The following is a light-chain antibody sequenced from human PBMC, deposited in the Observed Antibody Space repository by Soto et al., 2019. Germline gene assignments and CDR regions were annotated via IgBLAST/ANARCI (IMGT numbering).Light chain of an antibody. CDR1: QSVSSN. Sequence: IVMTQSPATLSVSPGERAALSCRASQSVSSNFAWYQQKPGQAPRLLIYGASTRATGIPARFSGSGSGTYFTLTISSLQSEDFAVYYCQQYNNWPYTFGQGTKLEIK. CDR2: GAS. J-gene: IGKJ2*01. V-gene: IGKV3-15*01. CDR3: QQYNNWPYT.